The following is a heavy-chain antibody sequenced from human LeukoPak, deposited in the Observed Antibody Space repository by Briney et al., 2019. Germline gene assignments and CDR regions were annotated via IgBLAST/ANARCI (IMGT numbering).Heavy chain of an antibody. D-gene: IGHD3-22*01. CDR1: GFSFSSYA. Sequence: PGGSLRLSCAASGFSFSSYAMSWVRQAPGKGLEWDSGISGSGGSTYYADSVKGRFTISRDNSKNTLYLQMNSLRAEDTAVFYCAKDHLADHYDSSGLFDYWGQGTLVTVSS. CDR3: AKDHLADHYDSSGLFDY. V-gene: IGHV3-23*01. J-gene: IGHJ4*02. CDR2: ISGSGGST.